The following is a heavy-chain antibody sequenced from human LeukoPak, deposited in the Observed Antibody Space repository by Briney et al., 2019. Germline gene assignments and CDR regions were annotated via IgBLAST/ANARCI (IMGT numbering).Heavy chain of an antibody. D-gene: IGHD3-10*02. CDR1: GFTFRSYS. CDR3: ARDAVRGNWFDP. CDR2: ISSSSSYI. Sequence: PGGSLRLSCAASGFTFRSYSMNWVPQSPGKGLEWFSSISSSSSYIYYADTVKGRFTISRDNAKISLYLQMNSLRAEDTSVYYCARDAVRGNWFDPWGQGTLVTVSS. J-gene: IGHJ5*02. V-gene: IGHV3-21*01.